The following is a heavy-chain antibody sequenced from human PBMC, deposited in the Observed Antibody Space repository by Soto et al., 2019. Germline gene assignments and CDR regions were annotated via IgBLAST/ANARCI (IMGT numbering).Heavy chain of an antibody. Sequence: QLQLQESGPGLVKPSETLSLTCTVSGGSISSSSYYWGWIRQPPGKGLEWIGSIYYSGSTYYNPSLKSRVTICVDTSKNQVSLKLSSVTAADTAVYYCASYGEGLLGGNWCHPWGQGTLVTVSS. CDR3: ASYGEGLLGGNWCHP. J-gene: IGHJ5*02. CDR1: GGSISSSSYY. D-gene: IGHD2-15*01. CDR2: IYYSGST. V-gene: IGHV4-39*01.